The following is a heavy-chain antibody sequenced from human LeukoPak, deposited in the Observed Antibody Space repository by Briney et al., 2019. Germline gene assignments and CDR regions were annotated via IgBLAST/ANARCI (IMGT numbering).Heavy chain of an antibody. CDR3: AKKGNYDSSGYLISSYY. Sequence: GGSLRLSCAASGFTFSSYGMSWVRQAPGKGLEWVSAISGSGGSTYYADSVKGRFTISRDNSKNTLYLQMNSLRAEGTAVYYCAKKGNYDSSGYLISSYYWGQGTLVTVSS. J-gene: IGHJ4*02. D-gene: IGHD3-22*01. CDR2: ISGSGGST. V-gene: IGHV3-23*01. CDR1: GFTFSSYG.